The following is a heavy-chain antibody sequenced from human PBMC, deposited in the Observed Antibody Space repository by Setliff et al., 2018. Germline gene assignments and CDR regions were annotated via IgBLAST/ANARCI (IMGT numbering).Heavy chain of an antibody. Sequence: GESLSLSCAASGFTFSSYWMHWVRQAPGKGLVWVSRINSDGSSTSYADSVKGRFTISRDNAKNTLYLQMNSLRAEDTAVYYCARDGGLLQFLEWSRSYMDVWGKGTTVTVSS. V-gene: IGHV3-74*01. D-gene: IGHD3-3*01. CDR2: INSDGSST. J-gene: IGHJ6*03. CDR3: ARDGGLLQFLEWSRSYMDV. CDR1: GFTFSSYW.